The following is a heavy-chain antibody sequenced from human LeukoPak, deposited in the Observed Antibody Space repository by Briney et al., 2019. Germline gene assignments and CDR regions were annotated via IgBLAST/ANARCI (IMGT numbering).Heavy chain of an antibody. V-gene: IGHV3-23*01. CDR1: GLMFSTYA. CDR2: LSGSGDST. CDR3: AKDRRVGVTPCFDY. D-gene: IGHD1-26*01. J-gene: IGHJ4*02. Sequence: GGSLRLSCAASGLMFSTYAMTWVRQAPGKGLEWVSSLSGSGDSTYYADSVRGRFTISRDNSNNTLHLQMDSLRAEDTAVYYCAKDRRVGVTPCFDYWGQGALVTVSS.